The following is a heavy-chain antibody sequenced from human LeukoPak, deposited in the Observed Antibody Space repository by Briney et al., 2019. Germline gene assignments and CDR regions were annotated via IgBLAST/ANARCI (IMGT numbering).Heavy chain of an antibody. Sequence: GGSLRLSCAASGFTFDDYGMSWVRQAPGKGLECVSGINWNGGSTGYADSVKGRFTISRDNAKNSLYLQMNSLRAEDTALYYCAREGYCSSTSCSLDYWGQGTLVTVSS. V-gene: IGHV3-20*04. CDR2: INWNGGST. D-gene: IGHD2-2*01. CDR1: GFTFDDYG. CDR3: AREGYCSSTSCSLDY. J-gene: IGHJ4*02.